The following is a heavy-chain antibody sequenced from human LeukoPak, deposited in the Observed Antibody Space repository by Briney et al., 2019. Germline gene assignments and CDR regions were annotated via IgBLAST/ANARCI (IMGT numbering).Heavy chain of an antibody. V-gene: IGHV1-8*03. Sequence: ASVKVSCKASGYTFTSYDINWVRQATGQGLEWMGWMNPNSGNTGYAQKFQGRVTITRNTSISTAYMELSSLRSEDTAMYYCARLEIAAPGGSYGMDVWGQGTTVTVSS. CDR3: ARLEIAAPGGSYGMDV. J-gene: IGHJ6*02. D-gene: IGHD6-13*01. CDR2: MNPNSGNT. CDR1: GYTFTSYD.